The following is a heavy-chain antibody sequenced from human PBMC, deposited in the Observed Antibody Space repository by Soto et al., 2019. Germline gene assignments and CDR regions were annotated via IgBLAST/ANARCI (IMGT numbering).Heavy chain of an antibody. J-gene: IGHJ3*01. CDR3: GRVCGGDCGNAFDV. Sequence: QVQLVESGGGVVQPGRSLRLSCAASGFTFSAYGIHWVRQAPGKGLEWVATISFDSRDKLFVDSMNGRLSSSRENSRNTVYLQMDSLRAEDTAVCHCGRVCGGDCGNAFDVWGQGTVVAVSS. CDR1: GFTFSAYG. CDR2: ISFDSRDK. V-gene: IGHV3-33*05. D-gene: IGHD2-21*02.